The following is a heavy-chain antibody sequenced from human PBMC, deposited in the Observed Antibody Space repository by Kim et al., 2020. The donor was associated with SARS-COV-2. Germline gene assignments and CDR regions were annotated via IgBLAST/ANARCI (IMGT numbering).Heavy chain of an antibody. Sequence: ASVKVSCKASGYTFTNYAISWVRQAPGQGLEWMGWISAYNNDTDYAQKLQGRVTMSTDASTSTAYMELRSLRSDDTAVYFCARDRYYYGSVSFDPWGQGTLVTVSS. CDR2: ISAYNNDT. D-gene: IGHD3-10*01. CDR1: GYTFTNYA. CDR3: ARDRYYYGSVSFDP. V-gene: IGHV1-18*01. J-gene: IGHJ5*02.